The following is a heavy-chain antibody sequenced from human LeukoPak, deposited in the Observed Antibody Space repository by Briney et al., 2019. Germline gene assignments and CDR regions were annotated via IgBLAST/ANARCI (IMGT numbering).Heavy chain of an antibody. V-gene: IGHV4-59*01. Sequence: SETLSLTCTVSGGSIKNFYWTWIRQPPGKGLEWIGYIYYSGSTSSNPSLKSRVTISVDTSKNQFSLRLKYVTAADTAVYYCARDVPRGTGYMDVWGKGTTVTVSS. D-gene: IGHD3-10*01. CDR3: ARDVPRGTGYMDV. CDR1: GGSIKNFY. J-gene: IGHJ6*03. CDR2: IYYSGST.